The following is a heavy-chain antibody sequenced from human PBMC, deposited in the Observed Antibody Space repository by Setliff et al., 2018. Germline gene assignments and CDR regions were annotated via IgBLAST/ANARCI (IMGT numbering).Heavy chain of an antibody. CDR1: GGSISSHY. Sequence: KASETLSLTCTVSGGSISSHYWSWIRQPPGKGLEWIGSIYYSGSTNYNPSLKSRVTISVDTSKNQFSLKLSSVTAADTAEYFCATDGITIFLGDAFDIWGHGTMVTVSS. D-gene: IGHD3-9*01. CDR2: IYYSGST. CDR3: ATDGITIFLGDAFDI. J-gene: IGHJ3*02. V-gene: IGHV4-59*11.